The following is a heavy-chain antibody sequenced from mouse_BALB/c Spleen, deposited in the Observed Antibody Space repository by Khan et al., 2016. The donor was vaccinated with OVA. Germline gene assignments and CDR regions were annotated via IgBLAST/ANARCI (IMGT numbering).Heavy chain of an antibody. J-gene: IGHJ2*01. D-gene: IGHD2-2*01. V-gene: IGHV1S137*01. Sequence: QIQLVQSGPELVRPGESVKISCKGSGYTFTDYAMHWVKQSHAKSLEWIGVISVYYDDTNYNQKFKGKATMTVDKSTSTVYMELARLTAGDSAIYYCERGGQWLRRGGGNSDYWGQGTTLTVSS. CDR1: GYTFTDYA. CDR3: ERGGQWLRRGGGNSDY. CDR2: ISVYYDDT.